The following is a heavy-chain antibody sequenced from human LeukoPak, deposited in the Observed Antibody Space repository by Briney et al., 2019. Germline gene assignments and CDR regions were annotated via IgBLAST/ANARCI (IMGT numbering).Heavy chain of an antibody. CDR3: AREWGRGSNYFDY. D-gene: IGHD3-16*01. Sequence: GASVKVSCKASGYTFTGYYMHWVRQAPGQGLEWMGWINPNSGGTNYAQKFQGRVTMTRDTSISTAYMELSRLRSDDTAVYYCAREWGRGSNYFDYWGQGTLVTVSS. CDR1: GYTFTGYY. V-gene: IGHV1-2*02. J-gene: IGHJ4*02. CDR2: INPNSGGT.